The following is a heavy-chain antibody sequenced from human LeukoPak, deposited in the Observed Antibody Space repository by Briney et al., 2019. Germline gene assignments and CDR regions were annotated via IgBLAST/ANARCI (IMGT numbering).Heavy chain of an antibody. CDR1: GGSIRSYY. CDR2: IFYSGRT. J-gene: IGHJ5*02. Sequence: SETLSLTCTVSGGSIRSYYWSWIRQPPGKGLEWIGYIFYSGRTNYSPSLKSRVTISLYTSKNQFSLKLSSVTAADTAVYYCARTGSSYSSSSGWFDPWGQGTLVTVSS. V-gene: IGHV4-59*01. CDR3: ARTGSSYSSSSGWFDP. D-gene: IGHD6-6*01.